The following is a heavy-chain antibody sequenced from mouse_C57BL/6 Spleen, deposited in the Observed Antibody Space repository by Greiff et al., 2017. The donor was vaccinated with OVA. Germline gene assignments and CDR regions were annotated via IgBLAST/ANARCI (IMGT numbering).Heavy chain of an antibody. V-gene: IGHV1-69*01. CDR1: GYTFTSYW. CDR3: ARGEGVGTWFAY. CDR2: IDPSDSDT. J-gene: IGHJ3*01. D-gene: IGHD1-1*01. Sequence: QVQLQQSGAELVMPGASVKLSCKASGYTFTSYWMHWVKQRPGQGLEWIGEIDPSDSDTNYNQKFKGKATLTADKSSSTAYMQLRSLTSEDSAVYYCARGEGVGTWFAYWGQGTLVTVSA.